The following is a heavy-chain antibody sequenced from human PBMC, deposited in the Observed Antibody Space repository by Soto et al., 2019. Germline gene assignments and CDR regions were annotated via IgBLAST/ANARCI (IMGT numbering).Heavy chain of an antibody. Sequence: QVHLQQSGPGLVNPSETLSLTCTVSGGSMSSYYWTWIRQPAGKGLEWIGHVYSSGGTHYNPSLKSRVTISLDTSKNQFSLRLLSVTEADTAVYYCARGQRFSDWFDPWGQGTLVNVSS. CDR1: GGSMSSYY. J-gene: IGHJ5*02. V-gene: IGHV4-4*07. D-gene: IGHD3-3*01. CDR3: ARGQRFSDWFDP. CDR2: VYSSGGT.